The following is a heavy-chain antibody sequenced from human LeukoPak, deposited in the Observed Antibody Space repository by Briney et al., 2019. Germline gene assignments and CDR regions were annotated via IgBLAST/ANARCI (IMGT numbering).Heavy chain of an antibody. J-gene: IGHJ4*02. CDR3: AREQSSTSWGTDY. CDR2: INHSGNT. Sequence: SETLSLTCAVYGGSFIGYYWSWIRQPPGKGLEWIGEINHSGNTNYNPSLKSRVTISVDTSKNQSSLKLTSVTAADTAVYYCAREQSSTSWGTDYWGQGTLVTVSS. V-gene: IGHV4-34*01. D-gene: IGHD2-2*01. CDR1: GGSFIGYY.